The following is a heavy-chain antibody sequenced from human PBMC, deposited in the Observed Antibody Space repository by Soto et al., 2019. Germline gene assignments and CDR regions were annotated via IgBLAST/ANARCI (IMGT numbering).Heavy chain of an antibody. V-gene: IGHV1-69*12. CDR2: IIPIFGTA. Sequence: QVQLVQSGAEVKKPGSSVKVSCKASGGTFSSYAISWVRQAPGQGLEWMGGIIPIFGTANYAQKFQGRVTITADETQSTAYMELSSLRSEDTAVYYCARVKGDGNYEHYSFDYWGQGTLVTVSS. CDR1: GGTFSSYA. D-gene: IGHD4-17*01. J-gene: IGHJ4*02. CDR3: ARVKGDGNYEHYSFDY.